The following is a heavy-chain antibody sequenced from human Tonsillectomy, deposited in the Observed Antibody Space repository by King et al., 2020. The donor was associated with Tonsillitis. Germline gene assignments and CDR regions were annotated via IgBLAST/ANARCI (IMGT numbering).Heavy chain of an antibody. Sequence: VQLVESGGGVVQPGGSLRLSCAASGFTFSSYGMHWVRQAPGKGLEWVAFIRYDGSNKYYADSVKGRFTISRDNSKNTLYLQMNSLRAEDTAVYYCAKEAGYSSGWSYYYYYYGMDVWGRGTTVTVSS. CDR3: AKEAGYSSGWSYYYYYYGMDV. J-gene: IGHJ6*02. CDR2: IRYDGSNK. D-gene: IGHD6-19*01. V-gene: IGHV3-30*02. CDR1: GFTFSSYG.